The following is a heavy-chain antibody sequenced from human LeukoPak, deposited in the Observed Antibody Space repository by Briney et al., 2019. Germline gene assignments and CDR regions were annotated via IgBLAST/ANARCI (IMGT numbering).Heavy chain of an antibody. J-gene: IGHJ4*02. CDR3: ARAHTMVRGVNFDY. CDR2: ISYDGSNK. D-gene: IGHD3-10*01. Sequence: GGSLRLSCAASGFTFSSYAMHWVRQAPGKGLEWGAVISYDGSNKYYADSVKGRFTISRDNSKNTLYLQMNSLRAEDTAVYYCARAHTMVRGVNFDYWGQGTLVTVSS. CDR1: GFTFSSYA. V-gene: IGHV3-30*04.